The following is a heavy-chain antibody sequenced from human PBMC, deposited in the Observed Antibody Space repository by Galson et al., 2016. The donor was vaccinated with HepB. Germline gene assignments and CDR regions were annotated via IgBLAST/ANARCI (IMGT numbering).Heavy chain of an antibody. V-gene: IGHV4-38-2*01. CDR2: IYHKGTT. J-gene: IGHJ4*02. D-gene: IGHD3-16*01. Sequence: SETLSLTCVVSGYFISEGYYWGWIRQSPGKGLDWIGHIYHKGTTYYNPSLESRVTISVDTAKNQFSLKLRSVSVADTAVYFCARIVLGTRDFDNWGQGTLVTVSS. CDR3: ARIVLGTRDFDN. CDR1: GYFISEGYY.